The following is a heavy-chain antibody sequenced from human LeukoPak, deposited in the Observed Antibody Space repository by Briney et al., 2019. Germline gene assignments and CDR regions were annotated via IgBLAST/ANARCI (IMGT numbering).Heavy chain of an antibody. J-gene: IGHJ6*02. V-gene: IGHV3-30-3*01. CDR2: ISYDGSNK. D-gene: IGHD2-2*01. CDR3: ARDAYIVVVPAAMLESYYYYCGMDV. CDR1: GFTFSSYA. Sequence: GGSLRLSCAASGFTFSSYAMHWVRQAPGKGLEWVAVISYDGSNKYYADSVKGRFTISRDNSKNTLYLQMNSLRAEDTAVYYCARDAYIVVVPAAMLESYYYYCGMDVWGQGTTVTVSS.